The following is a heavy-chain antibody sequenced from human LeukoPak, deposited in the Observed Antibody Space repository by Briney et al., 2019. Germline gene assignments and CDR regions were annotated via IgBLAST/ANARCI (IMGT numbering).Heavy chain of an antibody. Sequence: SETLSLTCTVSGGSISGSYWTWIRQPPGKGLEWIGQIYYKGDADYNPALKSRGTLSVDTSKNQFSLTLTAMTAADTAVYYCAKFGVDYDMIVWGQGTTVTVS. CDR1: GGSISGSY. J-gene: IGHJ6*02. CDR2: IYYKGDA. V-gene: IGHV4-59*01. D-gene: IGHD3-16*01. CDR3: AKFGVDYDMIV.